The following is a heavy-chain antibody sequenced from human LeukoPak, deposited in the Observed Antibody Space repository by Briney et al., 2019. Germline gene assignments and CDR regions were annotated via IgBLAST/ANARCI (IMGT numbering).Heavy chain of an antibody. D-gene: IGHD3-9*01. V-gene: IGHV4-59*01. CDR3: AGQDMDILTPGDY. CDR1: GGSISSYY. CDR2: IYYSGST. J-gene: IGHJ4*02. Sequence: SETLSLTCTVSGGSISSYYWSWIRQPPGKGLEWIGYIYYSGSTNYNPSLKSRVTISVDTSKNQFSLKLSSVTAADTAVYYCAGQDMDILTPGDYWGQGTLVTVSS.